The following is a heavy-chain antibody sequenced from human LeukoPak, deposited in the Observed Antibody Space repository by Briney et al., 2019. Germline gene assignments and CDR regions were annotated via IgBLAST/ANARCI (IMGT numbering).Heavy chain of an antibody. D-gene: IGHD6-19*01. J-gene: IGHJ5*02. CDR3: ARGTAVAGT. V-gene: IGHV4-59*01. CDR1: GDSISNYY. CDR2: IYYSGST. Sequence: KSSETLSLTCTVSGDSISNYYWSWIRQPPGKGLEWIGYIYYSGSTNYNPSLKSRVTISVDTSKNQFSLRLSSVTAADTAVYYCARGTAVAGTWGQGTLVTVSS.